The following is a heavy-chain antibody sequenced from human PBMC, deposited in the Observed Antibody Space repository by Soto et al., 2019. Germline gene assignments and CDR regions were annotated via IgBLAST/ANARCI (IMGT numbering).Heavy chain of an antibody. Sequence: PGGSLRLSCAASGFTFSDYYMSWIRQAPGKGLERVSYIISCSSYTNYADSVKGRFTISRDNAKNSLYLQMNSLRAEDTAVYYCARYILWSNCFDYWGQGTLVTVSS. V-gene: IGHV3-11*06. D-gene: IGHD3-10*01. CDR3: ARYILWSNCFDY. J-gene: IGHJ4*02. CDR2: IISCSSYT. CDR1: GFTFSDYY.